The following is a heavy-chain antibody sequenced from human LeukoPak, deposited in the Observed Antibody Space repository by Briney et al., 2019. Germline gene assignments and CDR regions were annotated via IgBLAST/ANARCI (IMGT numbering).Heavy chain of an antibody. CDR3: ARESNGDYSDY. V-gene: IGHV4-34*01. CDR2: INHSGST. CDR1: GGSFSGYY. J-gene: IGHJ4*02. D-gene: IGHD4-17*01. Sequence: SETLSLTCAVYGGSFSGYYWSWIRQPPGKGLEWIGEINHSGSTNYNPSLKSRVTISVDTSKNQFSLKVKSVTAADTAVYYCARESNGDYSDYWGQGTLVTVSS.